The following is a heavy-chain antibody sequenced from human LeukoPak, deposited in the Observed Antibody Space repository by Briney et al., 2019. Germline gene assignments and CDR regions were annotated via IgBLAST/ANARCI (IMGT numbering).Heavy chain of an antibody. Sequence: PGGSLRLSCAASGFTFSSYSMNWVRQAPGKGLVWVSSISSSSSYIYYADSVKGRFTISRDNAKNSLYLQMNSLRAEDTAVYYCARDDDSSGYYYVRNAFDIWGQGTMVTVSS. J-gene: IGHJ3*02. CDR1: GFTFSSYS. CDR3: ARDDDSSGYYYVRNAFDI. V-gene: IGHV3-21*01. CDR2: ISSSSSYI. D-gene: IGHD3-22*01.